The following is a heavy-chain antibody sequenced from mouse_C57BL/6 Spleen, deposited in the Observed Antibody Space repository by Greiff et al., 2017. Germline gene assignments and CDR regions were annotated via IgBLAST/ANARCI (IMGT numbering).Heavy chain of an antibody. CDR1: GFTFSDSG. V-gene: IGHV5-17*01. Sequence: EVKLVESGGGLVKPGGSLKLSCAASGFTFSDSGMHWVRQAPEKGLGWVAYISSGSSTIYYADTVKGRFTISRDNAKNTLFLQMTSLGSVDTAMYYCARDWANYFDYWGQGTTLTVSS. D-gene: IGHD4-1*01. CDR3: ARDWANYFDY. CDR2: ISSGSSTI. J-gene: IGHJ2*01.